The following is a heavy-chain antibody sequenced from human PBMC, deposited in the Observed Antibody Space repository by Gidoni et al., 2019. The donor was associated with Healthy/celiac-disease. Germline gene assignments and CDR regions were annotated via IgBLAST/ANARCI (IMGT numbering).Heavy chain of an antibody. CDR2: IYYSGST. Sequence: QLQLQESGPGLVKPSETLSLTCTVSGGSISSSSYYWGWIRQPPGKGLEWIGSIYYSGSTYYNPSLKSRVTISVDTSKNQFSLKLSSVTAADTAVYYCARHTLYSSSARWFDPWGQGTLVTVSS. CDR1: GGSISSSSYY. V-gene: IGHV4-39*01. CDR3: ARHTLYSSSARWFDP. D-gene: IGHD6-6*01. J-gene: IGHJ5*02.